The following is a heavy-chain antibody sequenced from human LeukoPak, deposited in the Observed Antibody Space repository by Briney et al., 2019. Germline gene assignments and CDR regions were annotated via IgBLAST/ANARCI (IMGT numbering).Heavy chain of an antibody. V-gene: IGHV3-21*01. J-gene: IGHJ6*03. Sequence: GGSLRLSCAASGFTFSSYSTNWVRQAPGKGLEWVSSISSSSSYIYYADSVKGRFTISRDNAKNSLYLQMNSLRAEDTAVYYCARDGISSSWYGGYYYYYMDVWGKGTTVTISS. CDR2: ISSSSSYI. CDR1: GFTFSSYS. CDR3: ARDGISSSWYGGYYYYYMDV. D-gene: IGHD6-13*01.